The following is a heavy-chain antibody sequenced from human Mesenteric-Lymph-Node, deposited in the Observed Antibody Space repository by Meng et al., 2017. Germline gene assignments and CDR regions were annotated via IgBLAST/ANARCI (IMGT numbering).Heavy chain of an antibody. D-gene: IGHD1-1*01. J-gene: IGHJ6*02. V-gene: IGHV3-7*01. CDR1: GFTFSSYW. CDR2: IKQDGSEK. CDR3: ARLRTTSKKGWSDNYYYGMDV. Sequence: GGSLRLSCAASGFTFSSYWMSWVRQAPGKGLEWVANIKQDGSEKYYVDSVKGRFTISRDNAKNSLYLQMNSLRAEDTAVYYCARLRTTSKKGWSDNYYYGMDVWGQGTTVTVSS.